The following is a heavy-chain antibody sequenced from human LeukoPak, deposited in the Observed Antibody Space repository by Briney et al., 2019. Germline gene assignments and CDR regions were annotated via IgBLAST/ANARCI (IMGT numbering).Heavy chain of an antibody. Sequence: GASVKVPCKASGGTFSSYAISWVRQAPGQGLEWMGGIIPIFGTANYAQKFQGRVTITADKSTSTAYMELRSLRSDDTAVYYCARGGLRGYSYGYSDYWGQGTLVTVSS. J-gene: IGHJ4*02. V-gene: IGHV1-69*06. D-gene: IGHD5-18*01. CDR3: ARGGLRGYSYGYSDY. CDR1: GGTFSSYA. CDR2: IIPIFGTA.